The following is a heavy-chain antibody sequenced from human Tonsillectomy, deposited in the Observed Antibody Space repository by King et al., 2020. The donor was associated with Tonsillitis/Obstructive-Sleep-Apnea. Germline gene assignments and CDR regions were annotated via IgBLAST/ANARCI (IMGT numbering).Heavy chain of an antibody. Sequence: VQLVESGGGLVQPGGSLRLSCAASGFTFSSYAMSWVRQAPGKGLEWVSAISGSGGSTYYADSVKGRFTISRDNSKNTLYLQMNSLRAEDTAVYYCAKYWAHCSGGSCYRRALDYWGQGTLVTVSS. J-gene: IGHJ4*02. CDR1: GFTFSSYA. CDR3: AKYWAHCSGGSCYRRALDY. D-gene: IGHD2-15*01. V-gene: IGHV3-23*04. CDR2: ISGSGGST.